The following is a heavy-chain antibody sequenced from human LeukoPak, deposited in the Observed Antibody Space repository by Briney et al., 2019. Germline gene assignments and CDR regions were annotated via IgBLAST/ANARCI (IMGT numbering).Heavy chain of an antibody. J-gene: IGHJ3*02. CDR2: ISWNSGSI. D-gene: IGHD3-22*01. CDR1: GFTFDDYA. Sequence: GGSLRLSRAASGFTFDDYAMHWVRQAPGKGLEWVSGISWNSGSIGYADSVKGRFTISRDNAKNSLYLQMNSLRAEDTALYYCAKAISGYYYHDAFDIWGQGTMVTVSS. CDR3: AKAISGYYYHDAFDI. V-gene: IGHV3-9*01.